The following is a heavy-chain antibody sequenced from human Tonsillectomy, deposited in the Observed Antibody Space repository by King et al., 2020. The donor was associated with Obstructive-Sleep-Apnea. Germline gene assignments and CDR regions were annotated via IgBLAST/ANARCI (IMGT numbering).Heavy chain of an antibody. CDR1: GGSISSYY. CDR3: ARVARISFFDY. J-gene: IGHJ4*02. V-gene: IGHV4-59*01. D-gene: IGHD2/OR15-2a*01. CDR2: IYHSGST. Sequence: QLQESGPGLVKPSESLSLTCTVSGGSISSYYWSWIRQTPVKGLEWIGYIYHSGSTNYNPSLKSRVSMSIDTSKNQFSMKLTSVTAADTAVYYCARVARISFFDYWCQGTPVTVSS.